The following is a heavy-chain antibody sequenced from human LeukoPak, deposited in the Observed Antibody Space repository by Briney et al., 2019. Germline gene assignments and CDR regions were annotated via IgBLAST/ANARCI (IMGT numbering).Heavy chain of an antibody. CDR3: ATEYYYDSSGSRSEAFDI. Sequence: SETLSLTCAVYGGSFSGYYWSWIRQPPGKGLEWIGEINHSGSTNYNPSLKSRVTISVDTSKNQFSLKLSSVTAADTAVYYCATEYYYDSSGSRSEAFDIWGQGTMVTVSS. J-gene: IGHJ3*02. D-gene: IGHD3-22*01. CDR1: GGSFSGYY. V-gene: IGHV4-34*01. CDR2: INHSGST.